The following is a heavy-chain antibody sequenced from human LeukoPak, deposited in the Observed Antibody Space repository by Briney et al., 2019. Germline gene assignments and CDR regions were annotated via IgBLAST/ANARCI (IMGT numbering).Heavy chain of an antibody. J-gene: IGHJ4*02. Sequence: SETLSLTCNVSGYSISNGYYWGWIRRPPGKGREWIAIISPSGTTHYTPSLKTRVSISVDTSKTRFSLLLTSVTAADTAVYYCARVDIVATIHFAYWGQGTLVTVSS. CDR3: ARVDIVATIHFAY. CDR1: GYSISNGYY. CDR2: ISPSGTT. V-gene: IGHV4-38-2*02. D-gene: IGHD5-12*01.